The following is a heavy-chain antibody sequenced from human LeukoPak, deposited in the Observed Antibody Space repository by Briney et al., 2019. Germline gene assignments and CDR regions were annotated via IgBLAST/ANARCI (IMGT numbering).Heavy chain of an antibody. D-gene: IGHD5-24*01. V-gene: IGHV4-39*01. CDR2: IYYSGST. CDR3: AKPYKGAPWFDP. Sequence: NPSETLSLTCTVSGGSISSSSYYWGWIRQPPGKGLEWIGSIYYSGSTYYNPSLKSRVTISVDTSKNQFSLKLSSVTAADTAVYYCAKPYKGAPWFDPWGQGTLVTVSS. CDR1: GGSISSSSYY. J-gene: IGHJ5*02.